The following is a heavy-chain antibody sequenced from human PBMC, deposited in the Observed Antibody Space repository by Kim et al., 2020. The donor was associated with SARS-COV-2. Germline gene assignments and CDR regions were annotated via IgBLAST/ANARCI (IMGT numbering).Heavy chain of an antibody. CDR3: ARSFGVFALDP. J-gene: IGHJ5*02. V-gene: IGHV4-34*01. CDR1: GGSLSDRY. D-gene: IGHD3-16*01. CDR2: VAHDGST. Sequence: SETLSLTCAVYGGSLSDRYWNWVRLPPGKGLEWIGEVAHDGSTKYNPSLKSRVTITADTSKNQMSLKLSSVTAADTAVYYCARSFGVFALDPWGQGILVTVSS.